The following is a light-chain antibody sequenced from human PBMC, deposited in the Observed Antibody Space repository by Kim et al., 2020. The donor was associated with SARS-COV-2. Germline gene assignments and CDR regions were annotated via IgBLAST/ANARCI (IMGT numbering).Light chain of an antibody. CDR2: KND. CDR3: AAWDASLNVVV. J-gene: IGLJ2*01. CDR1: SSNIGRNS. V-gene: IGLV1-44*01. Sequence: QAVVTQPPSASGTPGQRVTISCSGSSSNIGRNSVNWYQQLPGRAPKVLISKNDQRHSGVPDRFSGSKSGTSASLAISGLQSEDEADYYCAAWDASLNVVVFGGGTQLTVL.